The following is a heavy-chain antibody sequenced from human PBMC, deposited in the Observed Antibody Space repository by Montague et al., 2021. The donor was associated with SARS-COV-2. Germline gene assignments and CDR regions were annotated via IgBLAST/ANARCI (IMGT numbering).Heavy chain of an antibody. CDR3: AKDFGALWFGELFSYYFDY. J-gene: IGHJ4*02. CDR2: ISGDGGFT. CDR1: GFTFDDYA. V-gene: IGHV3-43*02. D-gene: IGHD3-10*01. Sequence: SLRFSCAASGFTFDDYAMHWVRQAPGKGLEWVSLISGDGGFTYYADSVKGRFTISRDNSKNSLYLQMNSLRPEGTALYSCAKDFGALWFGELFSYYFDYWGQGTLVTVSS.